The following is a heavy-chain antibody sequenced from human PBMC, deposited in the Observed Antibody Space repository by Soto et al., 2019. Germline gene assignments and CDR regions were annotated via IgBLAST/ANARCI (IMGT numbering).Heavy chain of an antibody. CDR2: INAGNGNT. V-gene: IGHV1-3*01. Sequence: QVQLVQSGAEVKKPGASVKVSCKASGYTFTSYAMHWVRQAPGQRLEWMGWINAGNGNTKYSQKFQGRVTITRDTSASTAYMELSSLRPEDTAVYYCARDAKLGALAYYIDYWGQGTLVTVSS. CDR3: ARDAKLGALAYYIDY. J-gene: IGHJ4*02. CDR1: GYTFTSYA. D-gene: IGHD3-16*02.